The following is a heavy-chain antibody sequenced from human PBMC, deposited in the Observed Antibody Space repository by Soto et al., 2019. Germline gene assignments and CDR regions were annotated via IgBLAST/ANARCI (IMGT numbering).Heavy chain of an antibody. CDR3: ARVSLDGYNKYYFDY. J-gene: IGHJ4*02. Sequence: SETLSLTCAVSGXSISSGGYSWSWIRQPPGKGLEWIGYIYYSGSTNYNPSLKSRVTISVDTSKNQFSLKLSSVTAADTAVYYCARVSLDGYNKYYFDYWGQGTLVTVSS. CDR1: GXSISSGGYS. CDR2: IYYSGST. V-gene: IGHV4-61*08. D-gene: IGHD5-12*01.